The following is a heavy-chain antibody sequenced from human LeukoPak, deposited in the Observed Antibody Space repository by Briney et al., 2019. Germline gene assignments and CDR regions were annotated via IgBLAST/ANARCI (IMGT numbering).Heavy chain of an antibody. D-gene: IGHD3-16*01. CDR2: ISWNSGSM. J-gene: IGHJ3*02. CDR1: GFIFDDYA. CDR3: ARDGPGGVYAFDI. Sequence: GGSLRLSCAASGFIFDDYAVHWVRQAPGKGLEWVSGISWNSGSMEYADSVKGRFTISRDNSKNTLYLQMNSLRAEDTAVYYCARDGPGGVYAFDIWGQGTMVTVSS. V-gene: IGHV3-9*01.